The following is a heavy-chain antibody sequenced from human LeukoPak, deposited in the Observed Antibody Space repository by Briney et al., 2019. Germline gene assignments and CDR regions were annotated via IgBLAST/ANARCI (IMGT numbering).Heavy chain of an antibody. CDR3: ATLTDITMIVVEYYFDY. CDR1: GYTLTELS. V-gene: IGHV1-24*01. J-gene: IGHJ4*02. D-gene: IGHD3-22*01. Sequence: ASVKVSCKVSGYTLTELSMHWVRQAPGKGLEWMGGFDPEDGETICAQKFQGRVTMTEDTSTDTAYMELSSLRSEDTAVYYCATLTDITMIVVEYYFDYWGQGTLVTVSS. CDR2: FDPEDGET.